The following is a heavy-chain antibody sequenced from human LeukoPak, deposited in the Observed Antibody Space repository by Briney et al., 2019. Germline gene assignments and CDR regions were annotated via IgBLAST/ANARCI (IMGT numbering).Heavy chain of an antibody. CDR2: MNPNSGNT. V-gene: IGHV1-8*01. D-gene: IGHD5-12*01. CDR1: GYTFTSYD. CDR3: ARLGYDRRVVDY. Sequence: ASVKVSCKASGYTFTSYDINWVRQATGQGLEWMGWMNPNSGNTGYAQKFQGRVTMTRNTSISTAYMGLSSLRSEDTAVYYCARLGYDRRVVDYWGQGTLVTVSS. J-gene: IGHJ4*02.